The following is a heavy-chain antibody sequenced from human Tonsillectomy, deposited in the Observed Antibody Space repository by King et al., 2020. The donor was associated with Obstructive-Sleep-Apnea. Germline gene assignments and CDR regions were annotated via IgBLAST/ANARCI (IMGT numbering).Heavy chain of an antibody. J-gene: IGHJ4*02. CDR3: ARTDRYFDWLSSFDV. Sequence: VQLQESGPGLVKPSGTLSLRCTVSGYSITTGFYWAWIRQPPGRGLEWVGTIYHSGNTNYNPSLETRLSMSVDTSKNDFSLKLTSVTAADTAVYYCARTDRYFDWLSSFDVWGQGLLVTVSS. D-gene: IGHD3-9*01. CDR1: GYSITTGFY. V-gene: IGHV4-38-2*02. CDR2: IYHSGNT.